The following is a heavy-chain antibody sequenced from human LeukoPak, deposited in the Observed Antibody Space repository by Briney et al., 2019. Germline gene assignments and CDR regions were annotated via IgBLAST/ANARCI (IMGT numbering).Heavy chain of an antibody. Sequence: PGGSLRLSCVTSGFTFSTYAMSWVRKAPGKGLEWVCSISNTGGFTYHADSVKGRFTISRDNSKNTLYLQMNSLRAEDTAVYYCVPESPITMVRGVTPPDYWGQGTLVTVSS. CDR3: VPESPITMVRGVTPPDY. CDR1: GFTFSTYA. D-gene: IGHD3-10*01. CDR2: ISNTGGFT. V-gene: IGHV3-23*01. J-gene: IGHJ4*02.